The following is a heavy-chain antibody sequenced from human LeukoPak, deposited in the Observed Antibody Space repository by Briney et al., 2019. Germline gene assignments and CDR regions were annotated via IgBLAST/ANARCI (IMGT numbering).Heavy chain of an antibody. CDR3: ARDSGSSTHDP. CDR1: GDSIRTYY. Sequence: PSETLSLTCTVSGGSISVSGDSIRTYYWNWIRQPAGKGLEWIGRIYTNGRINYNPSLKSRVTMSVDTSKNLFSLKLTSVTAADTAVYYCARDSGSSTHDPWGQGTLVTVSS. J-gene: IGHJ5*02. V-gene: IGHV4-4*07. D-gene: IGHD2-2*01. CDR2: IYTNGRI.